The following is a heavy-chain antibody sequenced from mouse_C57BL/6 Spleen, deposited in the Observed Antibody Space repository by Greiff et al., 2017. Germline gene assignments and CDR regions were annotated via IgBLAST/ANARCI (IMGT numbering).Heavy chain of an antibody. D-gene: IGHD3-1*01. CDR3: ARGGYESYYAMDY. V-gene: IGHV1-78*01. CDR1: GYTFTDHT. J-gene: IGHJ4*01. Sequence: VQLVESDAELVKPGASVKISCKVSGYTFTDHTIHWMKQRPEQGLEWIGYIYPRDGSTKYNEKFKGKATLTADKSSSTAYMQLNSLTSEDSAVYFCARGGYESYYAMDYWGQGTSVTVSS. CDR2: IYPRDGST.